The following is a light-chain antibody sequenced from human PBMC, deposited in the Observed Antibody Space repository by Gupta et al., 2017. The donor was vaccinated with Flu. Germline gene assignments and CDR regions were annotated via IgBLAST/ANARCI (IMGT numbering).Light chain of an antibody. Sequence: GTLSLSPGERATLSCRASQNISSSYLAWYQQKVGQAPRLLIYGASNRATGIPDRFSGSGSGTDFTLTISRLEPEDFAVYYCQQYGRSPWTFGQGTKVEIK. V-gene: IGKV3-20*01. J-gene: IGKJ1*01. CDR2: GAS. CDR3: QQYGRSPWT. CDR1: QNISSSY.